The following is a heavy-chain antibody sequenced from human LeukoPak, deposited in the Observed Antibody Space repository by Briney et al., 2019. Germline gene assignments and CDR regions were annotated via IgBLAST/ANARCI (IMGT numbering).Heavy chain of an antibody. CDR2: SCHSGST. Sequence: SETLSLTCAVSGGSISSSSYCWGCKRQPPGRGREWIGSSCHSGSTYYNPSHNRRATISLDTSTNHFSLNLSSVTAADTAAYYSARFTPQGYGRGGYNRFDPWGQGTLVTVSS. CDR3: ARFTPQGYGRGGYNRFDP. CDR1: GGSISSSSYC. J-gene: IGHJ5*02. V-gene: IGHV4-39*02. D-gene: IGHD1-1*01.